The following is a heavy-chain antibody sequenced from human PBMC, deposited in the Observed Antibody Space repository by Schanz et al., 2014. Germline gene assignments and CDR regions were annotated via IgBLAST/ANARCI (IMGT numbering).Heavy chain of an antibody. Sequence: EVQLVESGGGLVKPGGSLRLSCAASGFTVSGNYMNWVRQAPGKGLEWVSLIYSGGRTYYADSVKGRFTISRDNSENTLYLQMNSLRADDTAVYYCARGHGSSNRLTIDCWGQGTLVTVSS. CDR2: IYSGGRT. V-gene: IGHV3-66*01. J-gene: IGHJ4*02. CDR1: GFTVSGNY. CDR3: ARGHGSSNRLTIDC. D-gene: IGHD1-26*01.